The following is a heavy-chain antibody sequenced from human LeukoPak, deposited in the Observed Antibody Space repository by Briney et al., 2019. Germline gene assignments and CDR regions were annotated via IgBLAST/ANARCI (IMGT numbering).Heavy chain of an antibody. V-gene: IGHV3-66*01. J-gene: IGHJ4*02. CDR3: TRDRPPSY. CDR1: GFIVTINY. Sequence: GGSLRLSCTASGFIVTINYMSWVRQAPGKELEWVTLIYSGGSTEYAESVKGRFTVSRDDSKNTLDLQMSSLRVEDTAVYYCTRDRPPSYWGQGTLVTVSS. CDR2: IYSGGST.